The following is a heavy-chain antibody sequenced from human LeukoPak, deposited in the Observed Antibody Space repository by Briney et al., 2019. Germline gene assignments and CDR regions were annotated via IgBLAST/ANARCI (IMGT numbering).Heavy chain of an antibody. D-gene: IGHD6-6*01. CDR3: ARRTAYSSSSTIDY. Sequence: SETLSLTCAVYGGSFSGYYWSWIRQPPGKGLEWIGEINHSGSTNYNPSLKSRVTISVDTSKNQFSLKLSSVTAADTAVYYCARRTAYSSSSTIDYWGQGTLVTVSS. V-gene: IGHV4-34*01. CDR2: INHSGST. J-gene: IGHJ4*02. CDR1: GGSFSGYY.